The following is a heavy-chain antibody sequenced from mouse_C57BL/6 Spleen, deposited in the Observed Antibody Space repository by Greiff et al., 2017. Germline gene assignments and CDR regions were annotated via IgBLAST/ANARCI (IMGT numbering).Heavy chain of an antibody. CDR2: IDPSDSYT. CDR1: GYTFTSYW. V-gene: IGHV1-59*01. Sequence: QVQLQQPGAELVRPWTSVKLSCKASGYTFTSYWMHWVKQRPGQGLEWIGVIDPSDSYTNYNQKFKGKATLTVDTSSSTAYMQLSSLTSEDSAVYYCARRELSYAMDYWGQGTSVTVSS. J-gene: IGHJ4*01. D-gene: IGHD1-1*02. CDR3: ARRELSYAMDY.